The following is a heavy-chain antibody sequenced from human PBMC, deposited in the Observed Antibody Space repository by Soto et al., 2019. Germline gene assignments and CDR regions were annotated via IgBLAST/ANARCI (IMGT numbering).Heavy chain of an antibody. J-gene: IGHJ4*02. V-gene: IGHV3-23*01. D-gene: IGHD3-3*01. CDR2: ISGSGVST. Sequence: PGGSLRLSCAASEFTFSSYAMSWVRQAPGKGLEWVSSISGSGVSTYYADSVMGRFTISRDNSKNTLNLQMNSLRAEDTAAYYCAKHSDDFWSGSDYYFDHWGQGIPVTVSS. CDR1: EFTFSSYA. CDR3: AKHSDDFWSGSDYYFDH.